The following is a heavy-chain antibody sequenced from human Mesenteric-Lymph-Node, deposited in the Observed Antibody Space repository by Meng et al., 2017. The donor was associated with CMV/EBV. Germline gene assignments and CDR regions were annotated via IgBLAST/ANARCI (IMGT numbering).Heavy chain of an antibody. V-gene: IGHV3-30-3*01. CDR2: ISYDGSNK. J-gene: IGHJ6*02. CDR1: GFTFSSYA. D-gene: IGHD3-3*01. CDR3: ARDRTYYDFWSGYYRYYYGMDV. Sequence: GESLKISCAASGFTFSSYAMHWVRQAPGKGLEWVAVISYDGSNKYYADSVKGRFTTSRDNSKNTLYLQMNSLRAEDTAVYYCARDRTYYDFWSGYYRYYYGMDVWGQGTTVTVSS.